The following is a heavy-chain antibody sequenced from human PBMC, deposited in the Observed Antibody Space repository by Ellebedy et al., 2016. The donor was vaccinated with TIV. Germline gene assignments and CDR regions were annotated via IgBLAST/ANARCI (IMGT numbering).Heavy chain of an antibody. V-gene: IGHV1-69*06. D-gene: IGHD2-15*01. CDR2: IIPIFGTA. J-gene: IGHJ4*02. CDR3: ASCSGGSCYSDFDY. CDR1: AGTFSSYA. Sequence: SVKVSCXASAGTFSSYAISWVRQAPGQGLEWMGGIIPIFGTANYAQKFQGRVTITADKSTSTAYMELSSLRSEDTAVYYCASCSGGSCYSDFDYWGQGTLVTVSS.